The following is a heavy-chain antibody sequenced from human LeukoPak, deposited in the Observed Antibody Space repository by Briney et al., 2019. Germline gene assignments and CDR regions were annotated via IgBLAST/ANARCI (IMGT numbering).Heavy chain of an antibody. Sequence: GGSLRLSCAASGFTFSSYAMSWVRQAPGKGLEWVSAISGSGGSTYYADSVKGRFTISRDNSKSTLYLQMNSLRAEDTAVYYCAKVGNSGWPSQEWYFDYWGQGTLVTVSS. V-gene: IGHV3-23*01. D-gene: IGHD6-19*01. J-gene: IGHJ4*02. CDR2: ISGSGGST. CDR1: GFTFSSYA. CDR3: AKVGNSGWPSQEWYFDY.